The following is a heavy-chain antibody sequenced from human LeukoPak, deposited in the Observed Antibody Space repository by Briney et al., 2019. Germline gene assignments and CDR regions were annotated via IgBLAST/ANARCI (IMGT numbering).Heavy chain of an antibody. J-gene: IGHJ4*02. CDR2: IYYSGST. CDR1: GFSISSSSYY. V-gene: IGHV4-39*01. D-gene: IGHD2-2*01. Sequence: PSETLSLTCTVSGFSISSSSYYWGWLRQRPGKGLEWIGSIYYSGSTYYNPSLKSRVTISVDTSKNQFSLKLSSVTAADTAVYYCARTIGYCSSTSCHDFDYWGQGTLVTVSS. CDR3: ARTIGYCSSTSCHDFDY.